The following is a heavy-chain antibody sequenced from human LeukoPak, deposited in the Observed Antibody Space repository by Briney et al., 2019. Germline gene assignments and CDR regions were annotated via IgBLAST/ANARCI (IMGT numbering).Heavy chain of an antibody. CDR3: AKDGVWFRELLLGPLYYFDY. V-gene: IGHV3-23*01. J-gene: IGHJ4*02. CDR1: GFTFSSYA. CDR2: ISGSGGST. Sequence: PGGSLRLSCAASGFTFSSYAMSWVRQAPGKGLEWVSAISGSGGSTYYADSVEGRFTISRDNSKNTLYLQMNSLRAEDTAVYYCAKDGVWFRELLLGPLYYFDYWGQGTLVTVSS. D-gene: IGHD3-10*01.